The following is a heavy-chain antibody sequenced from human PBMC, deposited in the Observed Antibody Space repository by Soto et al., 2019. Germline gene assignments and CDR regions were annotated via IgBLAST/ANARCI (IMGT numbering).Heavy chain of an antibody. CDR3: AKDIVVVPAAPPIDY. V-gene: IGHV3-23*01. D-gene: IGHD2-2*01. CDR1: GFTFSSYA. J-gene: IGHJ4*02. CDR2: ISGSGGST. Sequence: EVQLLESGGGLVQPGGSLRLSCAASGFTFSSYAMSWVRQAPGKGLEWVSAISGSGGSTYYADSVKGRFTISRDNSKNTLYLQMNSLIAEDTAVYYCAKDIVVVPAAPPIDYWGQGTLVTVSS.